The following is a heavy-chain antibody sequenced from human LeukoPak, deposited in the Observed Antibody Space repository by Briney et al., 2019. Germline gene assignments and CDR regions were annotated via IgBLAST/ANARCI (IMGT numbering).Heavy chain of an antibody. CDR1: GFTARDNY. Sequence: GGSLRLSCAASGFTARDNYMTWVRQAPGRGLEWVSLIYAGGTTYYPDAVKGRFTISRDISRNTLSLRMNSLRAEDTAVYYCASGEWPQDYWGQGTLVTVSS. V-gene: IGHV3-53*01. CDR3: ASGEWPQDY. CDR2: IYAGGTT. D-gene: IGHD3-10*01. J-gene: IGHJ4*02.